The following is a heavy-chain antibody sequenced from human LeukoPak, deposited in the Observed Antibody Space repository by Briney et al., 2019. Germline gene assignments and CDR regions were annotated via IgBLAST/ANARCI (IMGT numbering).Heavy chain of an antibody. J-gene: IGHJ3*02. CDR1: GFIFGNNN. CDR2: ISSSSSFI. CDR3: ARDTMVVISMGAFDI. Sequence: GGSLRLSCAASGFIFGNNNMNWVRQAPGKGLEWDSSISSSSSFISYADSVKGRFTISRDNANNFLYLQMNNLRAEDTAVYYCARDTMVVISMGAFDIWGQGTMVTVSS. D-gene: IGHD2-21*01. V-gene: IGHV3-21*06.